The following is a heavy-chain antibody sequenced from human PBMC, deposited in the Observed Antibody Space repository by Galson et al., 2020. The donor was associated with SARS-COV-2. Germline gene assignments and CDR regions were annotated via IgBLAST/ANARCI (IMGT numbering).Heavy chain of an antibody. CDR1: GYTFTDYY. D-gene: IGHD1-26*01. J-gene: IGHJ4*02. CDR3: TRGEYNSGNFFDY. Sequence: ASVKVSCKASGYTFTDYYMHWVRQAPGQGLEWMGRINPNSGGTNYAQKFQDRVTMTRDTSISTAYMELRRLKSDETAVYYCTRGEYNSGNFFDYWGQGTLVTVSS. CDR2: INPNSGGT. V-gene: IGHV1-2*06.